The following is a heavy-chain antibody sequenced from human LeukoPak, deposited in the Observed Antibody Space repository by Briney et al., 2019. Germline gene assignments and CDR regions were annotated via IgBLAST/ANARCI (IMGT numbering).Heavy chain of an antibody. CDR2: ISAYNGNT. V-gene: IGHV1-18*01. D-gene: IGHD3-9*01. Sequence: GASVKVSCKASGYTFTSYGISWVRQAPGQGLEWMGWISAYNGNTNYAQKLQGRVTMTTDTSTSTAYMELRSLRSDGTAVYYCARGGVRYFDWLLRMYYFDYWGQGTLVTVSS. CDR1: GYTFTSYG. J-gene: IGHJ4*02. CDR3: ARGGVRYFDWLLRMYYFDY.